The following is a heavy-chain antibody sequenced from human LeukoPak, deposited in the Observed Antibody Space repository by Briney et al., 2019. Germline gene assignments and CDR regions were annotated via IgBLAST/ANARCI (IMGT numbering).Heavy chain of an antibody. CDR2: ISSSSSTI. V-gene: IGHV3-48*01. D-gene: IGHD4-11*01. J-gene: IGHJ4*02. Sequence: PGGSLRLSCAASGFTFSSYSMNWVRQAPGKGLEWVSYISSSSSTIYYADSVKGRFTISRDNAKNSLYLQMNSLRAEDTAVYYCARGVNFDYWGQGTLVTVSS. CDR1: GFTFSSYS. CDR3: ARGVNFDY.